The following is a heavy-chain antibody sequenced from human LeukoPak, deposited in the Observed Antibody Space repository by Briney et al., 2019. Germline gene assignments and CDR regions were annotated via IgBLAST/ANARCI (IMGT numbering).Heavy chain of an antibody. CDR3: AKLLVPAAILDYFDY. J-gene: IGHJ4*02. CDR1: GFTFSSYA. CDR2: ISGSGGST. Sequence: GGSLRLSCAVSGFTFSSYAMSWVRQAPGKGLEWVSAISGSGGSTYYADSVKGRFTISRDNSKNTLYLQMNSLRAEDTAVYYCAKLLVPAAILDYFDYWGQGTLVTVSS. V-gene: IGHV3-23*01. D-gene: IGHD2-2*01.